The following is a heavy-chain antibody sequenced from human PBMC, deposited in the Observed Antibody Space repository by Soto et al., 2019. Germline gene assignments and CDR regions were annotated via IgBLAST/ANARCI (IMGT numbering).Heavy chain of an antibody. D-gene: IGHD2-15*01. CDR2: VSIGGST. J-gene: IGHJ4*02. CDR3: AKRRGAGGHFDY. V-gene: IGHV3-23*01. Sequence: DVQLLESGGGLVQPEGSLRLSCAASGFTFSSYAMGWVRQGPGKGLEWVAVVSIGGSTHYGDSVRCRFTISRDNAKNTLSLPMNSPTAEDTAVYFCAKRRGAGGHFDYWGQGALVTVSS. CDR1: GFTFSSYA.